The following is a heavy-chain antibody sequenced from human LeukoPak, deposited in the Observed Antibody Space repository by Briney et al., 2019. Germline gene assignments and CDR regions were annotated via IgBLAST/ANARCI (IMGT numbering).Heavy chain of an antibody. J-gene: IGHJ6*02. CDR1: GFTFSSYA. V-gene: IGHV3-23*01. CDR2: ISGSGGST. CDR3: AKEGVVVAATLRRYYYYGMDV. Sequence: GGSLSLSCAASGFTFSSYAMSWVRQAPGKGLEWVSAISGSGGSTYYADSVKGRFTISRDNSKNTLYLQMNSLRAEDTAVYYCAKEGVVVAATLRRYYYYGMDVWGQGTTVTVSS. D-gene: IGHD2-15*01.